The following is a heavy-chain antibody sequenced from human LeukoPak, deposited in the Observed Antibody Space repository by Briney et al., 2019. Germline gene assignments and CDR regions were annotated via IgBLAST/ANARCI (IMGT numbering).Heavy chain of an antibody. J-gene: IGHJ6*04. V-gene: IGHV4-34*01. Sequence: SETLSHTCAVYGVSFSGYYWSWVRQPPGKGLEWVGEINHSGSTNYNPSLKRRVTISVDTSKNQFSLKLSSVTAADTAVYYCARGRGSGKNYYGMDVWGKGTTVTVSS. CDR2: INHSGST. CDR3: ARGRGSGKNYYGMDV. D-gene: IGHD3-10*01. CDR1: GVSFSGYY.